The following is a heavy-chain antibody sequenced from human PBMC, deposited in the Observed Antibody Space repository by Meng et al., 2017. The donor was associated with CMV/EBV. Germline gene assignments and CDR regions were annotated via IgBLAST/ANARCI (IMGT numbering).Heavy chain of an antibody. CDR3: ARCSQMSFFDYYYYYGMDV. CDR2: ISYDGSNK. CDR1: FSRYA. V-gene: IGHV3-30*04. J-gene: IGHJ6*02. Sequence: FSRYAMHWVRQAPGKGLEWVAVISYDGSNKYYADSVKGRFTISRDNSKNTLYLQMNSLRAEDTAVYYCARCSQMSFFDYYYYYGMDVWGQGTTVTVSS. D-gene: IGHD5-24*01.